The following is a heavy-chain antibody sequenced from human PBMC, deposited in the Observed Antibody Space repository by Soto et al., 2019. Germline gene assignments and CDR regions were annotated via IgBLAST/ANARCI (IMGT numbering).Heavy chain of an antibody. CDR2: ISSSSSYI. CDR1: GFTFSSYS. V-gene: IGHV3-21*01. Sequence: GGSLRLSCAASGFTFSSYSMNWVRQAPGKGLEWVSSISSSSSYIYYADSVKGRFTISRDNAKNSLYLQMNSLRAEDTAVYYCARDYDYIWGSYRPNYLDYSGQGSLVIVSS. J-gene: IGHJ4*02. D-gene: IGHD3-16*02. CDR3: ARDYDYIWGSYRPNYLDY.